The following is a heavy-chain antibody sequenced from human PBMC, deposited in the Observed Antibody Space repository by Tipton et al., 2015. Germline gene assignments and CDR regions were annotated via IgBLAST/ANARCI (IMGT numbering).Heavy chain of an antibody. V-gene: IGHV3-53*04. CDR2: IYSGGST. Sequence: QLVQSGGGLVQPGGSLRLSCAASGFTVSSNYMSWVRQAPGKGLEWVSVIYSGGSTYYADSVKGRFTISRDNAKSSLYLQMDSLRAEDTALYYCAKDLRDFDDYVGAVDLWGQGTMVTVSS. CDR1: GFTVSSNY. CDR3: AKDLRDFDDYVGAVDL. D-gene: IGHD4-17*01. J-gene: IGHJ3*01.